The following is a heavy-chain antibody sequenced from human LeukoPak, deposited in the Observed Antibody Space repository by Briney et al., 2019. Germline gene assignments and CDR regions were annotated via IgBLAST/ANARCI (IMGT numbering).Heavy chain of an antibody. Sequence: SETLSLTCTVSGASVSSDYWSWIRQSPGNGLEWIGYIYHSGHTMSNPSLKSRVSLSLDTSNNQFSLKLSSVTAADTAVYYCARHPFQYPSDHWGQGTVGSVSS. J-gene: IGHJ5*02. CDR3: ARHPFQYPSDH. V-gene: IGHV4-59*08. D-gene: IGHD2/OR15-2a*01. CDR2: IYHSGHT. CDR1: GASVSSDY.